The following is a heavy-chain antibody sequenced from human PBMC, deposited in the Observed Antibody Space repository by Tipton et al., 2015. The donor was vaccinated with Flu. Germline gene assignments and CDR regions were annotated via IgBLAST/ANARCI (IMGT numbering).Heavy chain of an antibody. CDR1: GFTFDDYA. V-gene: IGHV3-9*01. D-gene: IGHD2-15*01. CDR2: ISWNSGSI. Sequence: SLRLSCAASGFTFDDYAMHWVRQAPGKGLEWVSGISWNSGSIGYADSVKGRFTISRDNAKNSLYLQMNSLRAEDTAVYYCASHCVGGGSCYFDYWGQGTLVTVSS. J-gene: IGHJ4*02. CDR3: ASHCVGGGSCYFDY.